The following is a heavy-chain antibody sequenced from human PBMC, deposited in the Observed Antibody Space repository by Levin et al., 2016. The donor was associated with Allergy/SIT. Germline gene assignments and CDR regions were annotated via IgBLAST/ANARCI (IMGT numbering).Heavy chain of an antibody. Sequence: VRQMPGKGLEWVSYISSSSSTIYYADSVKGRFTISRDNAKNSLYLQMNSLRDEDTAVYYCARGLAEYSSTATAPGWGQGTLVTVSS. V-gene: IGHV3-48*02. CDR2: ISSSSSTI. J-gene: IGHJ4*02. D-gene: IGHD6-6*01. CDR3: ARGLAEYSSTATAPG.